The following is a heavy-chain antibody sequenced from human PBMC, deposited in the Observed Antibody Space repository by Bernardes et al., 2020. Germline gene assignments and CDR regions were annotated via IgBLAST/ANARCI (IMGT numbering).Heavy chain of an antibody. Sequence: SGPTLVKPTQTLTLTCTFSGFSLSTSGVGVGWIRQPPGKALEWLAPIYWDDDKRYSPSLKSRLTITKDTPKNQVVLTMTNMDPVDTATYYCAHRRSITIFGVVDAFDIWGQGTMVTVSS. CDR2: IYWDDDK. CDR1: GFSLSTSGVG. J-gene: IGHJ3*02. CDR3: AHRRSITIFGVVDAFDI. D-gene: IGHD3-3*01. V-gene: IGHV2-5*02.